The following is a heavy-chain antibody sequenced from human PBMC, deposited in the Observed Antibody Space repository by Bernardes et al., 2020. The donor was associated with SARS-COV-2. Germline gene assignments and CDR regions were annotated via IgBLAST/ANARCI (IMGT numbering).Heavy chain of an antibody. CDR3: ARGGYYYYGMDV. CDR2: IYYSGST. Sequence: ETLSITCTVSGGSISSYYWSWIRQPPGKGLEWIGYIYYSGSTNYNPSLKSRVTISVDTSKNQFSLKLSSVTAADTAVYYCARGGYYYYGMDVWGQGTTVTVSS. CDR1: GGSISSYY. J-gene: IGHJ6*02. V-gene: IGHV4-59*01.